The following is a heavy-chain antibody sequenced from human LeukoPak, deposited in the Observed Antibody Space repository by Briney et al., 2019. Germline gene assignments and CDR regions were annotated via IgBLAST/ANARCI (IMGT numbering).Heavy chain of an antibody. Sequence: GRSLRLSCAASGFTFSSYGMHWVRQAPGKGLEWVAVISYDGSNKYYADSVKGRFTISRDNSKNTQYLQMNSLRAEDTAVYYCAKDLEYSSSWGFFDYWGQGTLVTVSS. D-gene: IGHD6-13*01. CDR3: AKDLEYSSSWGFFDY. CDR2: ISYDGSNK. CDR1: GFTFSSYG. V-gene: IGHV3-30*18. J-gene: IGHJ4*02.